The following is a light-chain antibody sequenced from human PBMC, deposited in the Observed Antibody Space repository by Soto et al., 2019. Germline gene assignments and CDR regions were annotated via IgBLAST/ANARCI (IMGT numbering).Light chain of an antibody. CDR2: EVS. Sequence: QSALTQPPSAAGSPGQSVTISCTGTSTDVGGYNYVSWFQQHPGKAPKLIIFEVSNRPSGVSNRFSGSKSGNTASLTISGLQAEDEADYYCNSYTTTSTFVFGTGTKLTVL. J-gene: IGLJ1*01. V-gene: IGLV2-14*01. CDR3: NSYTTTSTFV. CDR1: STDVGGYNY.